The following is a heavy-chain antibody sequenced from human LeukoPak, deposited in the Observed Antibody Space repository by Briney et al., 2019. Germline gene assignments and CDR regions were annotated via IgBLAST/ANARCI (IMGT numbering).Heavy chain of an antibody. V-gene: IGHV4-34*01. Sequence: SETLSLTCAVYGGSFSGYYWSWIRQPPGKGLEWIGEIYHSGSTNYNPSLKSRVTISLDTSKNQFSLKLTSVTAADTAVYYCARPAYCGGDCPSDYWGQGTLVTVSS. J-gene: IGHJ4*02. CDR2: IYHSGST. CDR3: ARPAYCGGDCPSDY. CDR1: GGSFSGYY. D-gene: IGHD2-21*02.